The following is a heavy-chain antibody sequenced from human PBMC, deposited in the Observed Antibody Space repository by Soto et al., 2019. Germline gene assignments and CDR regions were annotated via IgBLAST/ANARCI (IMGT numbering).Heavy chain of an antibody. Sequence: GGSLRLSCAASGFTFSSYDMNWFRQAPGKGLEWVSAIGVYANTYYADSVKGRFTISRDDSRNTVHLQLNSLRVDDTAVYYCAKESTVGSPGDYFDSWGQGTLVTVSS. CDR3: AKESTVGSPGDYFDS. V-gene: IGHV3-23*01. CDR1: GFTFSSYD. J-gene: IGHJ4*02. CDR2: IGVYANT. D-gene: IGHD1-26*01.